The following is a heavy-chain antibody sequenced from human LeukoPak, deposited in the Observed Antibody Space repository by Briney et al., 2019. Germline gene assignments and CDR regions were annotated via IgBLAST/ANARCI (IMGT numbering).Heavy chain of an antibody. CDR2: IYPGDSDT. Sequence: GESLKISCKGSGYTFTSYWIGWVRQMPGKGLEWMGIIYPGDSDTRYSPSFQGQVTISADKSITTAYLQWSSLKASDTAMYYCARILSGNYVVFDYWGQGTLVTVSS. CDR3: ARILSGNYVVFDY. CDR1: GYTFTSYW. J-gene: IGHJ4*02. V-gene: IGHV5-51*01. D-gene: IGHD1-26*01.